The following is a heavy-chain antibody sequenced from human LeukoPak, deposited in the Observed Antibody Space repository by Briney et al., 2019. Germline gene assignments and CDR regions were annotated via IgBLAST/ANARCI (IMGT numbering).Heavy chain of an antibody. CDR3: ASRSYYYDSSGYYLFDY. J-gene: IGHJ4*02. CDR1: GGSISSSSYY. D-gene: IGHD3-22*01. CDR2: IYYSGST. V-gene: IGHV4-39*01. Sequence: PSETLSLTCTVSGGSISSSSYYWGWIRQPPGKGLEWIGSIYYSGSTYYNPSLKSRVTISVDTSKNQFSLKLSSVTAADTAVYYCASRSYYYDSSGYYLFDYWGQGTLDTVSS.